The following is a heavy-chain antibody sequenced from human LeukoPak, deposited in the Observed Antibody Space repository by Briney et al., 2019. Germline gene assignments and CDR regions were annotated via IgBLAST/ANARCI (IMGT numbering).Heavy chain of an antibody. CDR1: GLTFSNYP. V-gene: IGHV3-23*01. Sequence: GGSLRLFCAASGLTFSNYPMSWVPQSPGKGLEGVSAISGSGESSVGSTYDGHPDKGRVNISRDNFNNTRYLQRNSLRAEDTAVYFCSKGVYYYDSSRYYYTYYFDYWGQGTLVTVSS. CDR3: SKGVYYYDSSRYYYTYYFDY. CDR2: ISGSGESSVGST. J-gene: IGHJ4*02. D-gene: IGHD3-22*01.